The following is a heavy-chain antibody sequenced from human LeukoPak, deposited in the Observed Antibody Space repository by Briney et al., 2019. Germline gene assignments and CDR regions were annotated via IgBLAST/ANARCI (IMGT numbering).Heavy chain of an antibody. J-gene: IGHJ5*02. D-gene: IGHD4-17*01. CDR2: IYYSGST. CDR1: GGSISSSSYY. V-gene: IGHV4-39*07. Sequence: SETLSLTCTVSGGSISSSSYYWGWIRQPPGKGLEWIGSIYYSGSTYYNPSLKSRVTISVDTPKNQFSLKLRSVTAADTAVYYCARDKGDYGGYYWFDPWGQGTLVTVSS. CDR3: ARDKGDYGGYYWFDP.